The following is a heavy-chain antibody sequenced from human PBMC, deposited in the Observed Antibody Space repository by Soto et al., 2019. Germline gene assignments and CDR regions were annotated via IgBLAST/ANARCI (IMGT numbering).Heavy chain of an antibody. CDR3: ARGRGYRSDDAFDI. D-gene: IGHD1-1*01. CDR2: IIPIFGTA. J-gene: IGHJ3*02. V-gene: IGHV1-69*01. CDR1: GGTFSSYA. Sequence: QVQLVQSGAEVKKPGSSVKVSCKASGGTFSSYAISWVRQAPGQGLEWMGGIIPIFGTANYAQKFQGRVTIPADESTSTAYRELSSLRSEDTAVYYCARGRGYRSDDAFDIWGQGTMVTVSS.